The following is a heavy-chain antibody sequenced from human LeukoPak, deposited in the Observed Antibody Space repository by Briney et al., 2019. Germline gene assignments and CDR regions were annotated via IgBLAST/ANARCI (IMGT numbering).Heavy chain of an antibody. Sequence: GASVKVSCKASGYTFTSYAMHWVRQAPGQRLEWMGWINAGNGNTKYSQKFQGRVTMTRDTSTSTVYMELSSLRSEDTAVYYCARERGSYWGDYWGQGTLVTVSS. J-gene: IGHJ4*02. D-gene: IGHD1-26*01. CDR2: INAGNGNT. V-gene: IGHV1-3*01. CDR1: GYTFTSYA. CDR3: ARERGSYWGDY.